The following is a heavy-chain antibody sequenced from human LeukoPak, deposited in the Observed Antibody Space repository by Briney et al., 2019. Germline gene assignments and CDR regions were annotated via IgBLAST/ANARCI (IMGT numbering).Heavy chain of an antibody. D-gene: IGHD1-1*01. CDR1: GFTFSTYG. J-gene: IGHJ4*02. CDR3: AKDLTTGTLSFDY. Sequence: GGSLRLSCAASGFTFSTYGMHWVRQAPGKGLEWVAVIWYDGSDKYYADSVKGRFTISRDNSKNTLYLQMNSLRAEDTAVYYCAKDLTTGTLSFDYWGQGTLVTVSS. CDR2: IWYDGSDK. V-gene: IGHV3-33*06.